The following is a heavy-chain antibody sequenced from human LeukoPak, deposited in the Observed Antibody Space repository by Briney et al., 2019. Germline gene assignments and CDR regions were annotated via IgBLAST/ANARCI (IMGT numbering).Heavy chain of an antibody. CDR3: ARMFINWNALPSWFDP. CDR1: GGSFSRYS. J-gene: IGHJ5*02. Sequence: SETLSLTCAVYGGSFSRYSWNWLRQPPGKGLEWIGEINHSGNTNYNPSLKSRVTISVDTSKNQFSLKLSSVTAADTAVYYCARMFINWNALPSWFDPWGQGTLVTVSS. CDR2: INHSGNT. D-gene: IGHD1-20*01. V-gene: IGHV4-34*01.